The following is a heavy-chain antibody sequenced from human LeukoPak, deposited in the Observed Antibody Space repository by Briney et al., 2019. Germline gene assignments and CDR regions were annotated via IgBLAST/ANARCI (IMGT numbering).Heavy chain of an antibody. J-gene: IGHJ4*02. CDR1: GGTFSSYA. Sequence: ASVKVSCKASGGTFSSYAISWVRQAPGQGLEWMGGIIPIFGTANYAQKFQGRVTITADESTSTAYMELSSLRSEDTAVYYCARSKEGSYGTRGEYYFDYWGQGTLVTVPS. D-gene: IGHD5-18*01. CDR2: IIPIFGTA. V-gene: IGHV1-69*13. CDR3: ARSKEGSYGTRGEYYFDY.